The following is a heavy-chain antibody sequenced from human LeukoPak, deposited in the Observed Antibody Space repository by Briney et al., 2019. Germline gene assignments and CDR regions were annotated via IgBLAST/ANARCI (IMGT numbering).Heavy chain of an antibody. CDR1: GGSISDYY. CDR2: IYYSGST. V-gene: IGHV4-59*01. J-gene: IGHJ4*02. Sequence: SETLSLTCTVSGGSISDYYWNWIRQPPGKGLQWIGYIYYSGSTNYNPSLKSRVTISVDTSKNQFSLMLTSVTAADTAVYYCAGDSHGTDYWGQGALVTVSS. D-gene: IGHD3-10*01. CDR3: AGDSHGTDY.